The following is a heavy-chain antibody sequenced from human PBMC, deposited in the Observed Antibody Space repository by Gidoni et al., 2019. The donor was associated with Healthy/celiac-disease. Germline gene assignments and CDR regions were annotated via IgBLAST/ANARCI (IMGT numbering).Heavy chain of an antibody. CDR1: GGTFSSYA. Sequence: QVQLVQSGAEVKKPGSSVKVSCKASGGTFSSYAISWVRQAPGQGLEWMGGIIPIFGTANYAQKFQGRVTITADESTSTAYMELSSLRSEDTAVYYCAGEYYYDSSGYYLYYKYFQHWGQGTLVTVSS. J-gene: IGHJ1*01. D-gene: IGHD3-22*01. V-gene: IGHV1-69*01. CDR3: AGEYYYDSSGYYLYYKYFQH. CDR2: IIPIFGTA.